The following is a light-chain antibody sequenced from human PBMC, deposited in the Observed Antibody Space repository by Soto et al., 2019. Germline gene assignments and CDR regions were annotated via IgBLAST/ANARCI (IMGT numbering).Light chain of an antibody. J-gene: IGKJ2*01. CDR2: ASF. Sequence: DIQMTQSPSLSVSVGDKVTITCRASHSISNFLNWYQQKAGKAPKLLIYASFNLQSGVPSRFSGSGSWTDFTLTISSLQPEDFATYYCQQNYITPYTFGRGTKLEIK. CDR3: QQNYITPYT. CDR1: HSISNF. V-gene: IGKV1-39*01.